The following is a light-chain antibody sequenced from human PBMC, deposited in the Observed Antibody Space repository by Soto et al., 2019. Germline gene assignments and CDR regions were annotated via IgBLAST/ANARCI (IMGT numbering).Light chain of an antibody. CDR2: GAS. J-gene: IGKJ2*01. V-gene: IGKV3-15*01. CDR1: QSISSN. Sequence: EIVMTQSPATLSVSPGERATLSCRASQSISSNLAWYQQKPGQSPRLLIYGASTRATGIPGRFSGSGSGTEFTLTISSLQSEDFAVYYCQQYNNWPPAYTFGQGTKLGIK. CDR3: QQYNNWPPAYT.